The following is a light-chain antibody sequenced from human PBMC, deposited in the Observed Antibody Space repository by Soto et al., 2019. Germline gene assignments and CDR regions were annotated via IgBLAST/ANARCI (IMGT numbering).Light chain of an antibody. Sequence: DIQMTQSPSTLSASVGDRVIVTCRASQSISNWLAWYQRKPGKAPKLLIYDASTLEGGVPSRFRGSGSGTEFTLTINNLQTDDFATYYCQHYNSFSLTFGPGTKVDIE. CDR3: QHYNSFSLT. J-gene: IGKJ1*01. CDR2: DAS. V-gene: IGKV1-5*01. CDR1: QSISNW.